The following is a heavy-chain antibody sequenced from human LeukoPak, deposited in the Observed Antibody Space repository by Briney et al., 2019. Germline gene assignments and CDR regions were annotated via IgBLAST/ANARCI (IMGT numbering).Heavy chain of an antibody. J-gene: IGHJ4*02. D-gene: IGHD5-24*01. V-gene: IGHV3-53*01. CDR2: IYSGGST. CDR3: AREAEMATGYFNY. CDR1: GFTVSSNY. Sequence: PGGSLRLSCAASGFTVSSNYMSWVRQAPGKGLEWVSVIYSGGSTYYADSVKGRFTISRDNSKNTLYLQMNSLRAEDTAVYYCAREAEMATGYFNYWGQGTLVTVSS.